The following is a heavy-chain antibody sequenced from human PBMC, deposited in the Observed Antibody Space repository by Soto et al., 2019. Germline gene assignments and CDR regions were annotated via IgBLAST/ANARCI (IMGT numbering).Heavy chain of an antibody. D-gene: IGHD2-2*01. V-gene: IGHV4-4*02. CDR1: GGSISSSNW. Sequence: QVQLQESGPGLVKPSGTLSLTCAVSGGSISSSNWWSWVRQPPGKGLEWIGEIYHRGSTNYNPSLKSRVTISVDKSTNQFSLKLSSVTAADTAVYYCARVVGGYYYGMDVWGQGTTVNVSS. CDR2: IYHRGST. CDR3: ARVVGGYYYGMDV. J-gene: IGHJ6*02.